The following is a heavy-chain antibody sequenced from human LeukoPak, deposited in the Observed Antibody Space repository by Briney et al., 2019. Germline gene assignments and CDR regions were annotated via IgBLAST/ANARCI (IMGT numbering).Heavy chain of an antibody. Sequence: ASVKVSCKASGYTFTSYDINWVRQATGQGLEWMGWMNPNSGNTGYAQKFQGRVTMTRNTSISTAYMELSSLRSEDTAVYYCARGGGKKVGATRVFDYWGQGTLVTVSS. D-gene: IGHD1-26*01. V-gene: IGHV1-8*01. CDR2: MNPNSGNT. CDR3: ARGGGKKVGATRVFDY. CDR1: GYTFTSYD. J-gene: IGHJ4*02.